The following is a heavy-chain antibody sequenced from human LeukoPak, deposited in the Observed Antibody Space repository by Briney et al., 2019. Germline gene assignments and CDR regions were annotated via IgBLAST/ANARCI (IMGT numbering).Heavy chain of an antibody. V-gene: IGHV4-59*08. J-gene: IGHJ4*02. CDR3: ATGRSIRYFDY. Sequence: SETLSLTCTVSGVSIFSFYWNWVRQPPGKGLEWIGCTHYSGSTNYNPSLKSRVTISVDTSKSQFSLKLTSATAADTAVYYCATGRSIRYFDYWGQGTLLTVSS. CDR1: GVSIFSFY. CDR2: THYSGST. D-gene: IGHD3-9*01.